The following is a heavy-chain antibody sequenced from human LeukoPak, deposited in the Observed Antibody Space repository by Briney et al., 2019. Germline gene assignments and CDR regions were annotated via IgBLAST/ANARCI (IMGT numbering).Heavy chain of an antibody. CDR3: ARDPYSGHYGNDYYYYMDV. CDR2: ITSSSSYA. D-gene: IGHD5-12*01. CDR1: GFTFSSYG. J-gene: IGHJ6*03. Sequence: GGSLRLSCAASGFTFSSYGMHWVRQAPGKRLEWVSSITSSSSYAFYADSVKGRFTISIDNAKSSLYLQMNNLRAEDTAVYYCARDPYSGHYGNDYYYYMDVWGKGTTVTISS. V-gene: IGHV3-21*01.